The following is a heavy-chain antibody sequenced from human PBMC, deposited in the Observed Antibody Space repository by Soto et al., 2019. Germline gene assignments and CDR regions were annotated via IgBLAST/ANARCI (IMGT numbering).Heavy chain of an antibody. CDR1: GFTFSSYA. Sequence: GGSLRLSCAASGFTFSSYAMSWVRQAPGKGLEWVSAISGSGGSTYYADSVKGRFTISRDNSKNTLYLQMNSLRAEDTAVYYCAKAPILGNVVVPAASYYYYYYMDVWGKGTTVTVSS. CDR3: AKAPILGNVVVPAASYYYYYYMDV. J-gene: IGHJ6*03. D-gene: IGHD2-2*01. V-gene: IGHV3-23*01. CDR2: ISGSGGST.